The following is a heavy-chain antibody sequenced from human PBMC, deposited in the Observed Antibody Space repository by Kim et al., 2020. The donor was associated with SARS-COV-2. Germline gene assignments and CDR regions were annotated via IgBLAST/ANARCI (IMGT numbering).Heavy chain of an antibody. CDR2: ISGSGGST. V-gene: IGHV3-23*01. J-gene: IGHJ4*02. CDR3: AKGGGYYGSGGPGFDY. Sequence: GGSLRLSCAASGFTFSSYAMSWVRQAPGKGLEWVSAISGSGGSTYYADSVKGRFTISRDNSKNTLYLQMNSLRAEDTAVYYCAKGGGYYGSGGPGFDYWGQGTLVTVSS. D-gene: IGHD3-10*01. CDR1: GFTFSSYA.